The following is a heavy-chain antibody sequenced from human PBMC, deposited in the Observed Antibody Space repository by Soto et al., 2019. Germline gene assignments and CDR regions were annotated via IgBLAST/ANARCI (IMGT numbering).Heavy chain of an antibody. CDR2: IIPIFGTA. CDR3: ARAIAAAGTLYYYYYYGMDV. CDR1: GGTFSSYA. Sequence: SVKVSCKASGGTFSSYAISWVRQAPGQGLEWMGGIIPIFGTANYAQKFQGRVTITADKSTSTAYMELSSLRSEDTAVYYCARAIAAAGTLYYYYYYGMDVWGQGTTVTVSS. J-gene: IGHJ6*02. V-gene: IGHV1-69*06. D-gene: IGHD6-13*01.